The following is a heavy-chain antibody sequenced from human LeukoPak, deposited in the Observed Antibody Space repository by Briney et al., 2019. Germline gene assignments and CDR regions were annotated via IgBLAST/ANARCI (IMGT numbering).Heavy chain of an antibody. Sequence: ASVKVSRKASGYTFTSYGISWVRQAPGQGLEWMGWISAYNGNTNYAQKLQGRVTMTTDTSTSTAYMELRSLRSDDTAVYYCARAYCSSTSCYIPDAFDIWGQGTMVTVSS. D-gene: IGHD2-2*01. CDR1: GYTFTSYG. CDR3: ARAYCSSTSCYIPDAFDI. J-gene: IGHJ3*02. CDR2: ISAYNGNT. V-gene: IGHV1-18*01.